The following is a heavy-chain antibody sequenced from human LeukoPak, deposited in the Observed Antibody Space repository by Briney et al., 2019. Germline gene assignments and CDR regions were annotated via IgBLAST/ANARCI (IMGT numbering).Heavy chain of an antibody. CDR2: ISSISSTI. D-gene: IGHD2-15*01. V-gene: IGHV3-48*01. CDR3: ARDVPHCSGGSCYSFAEYFQH. CDR1: GFTFSSYS. Sequence: AGGSLRLSCAASGFTFSSYSMNWVRQAPGKGLEWFSYISSISSTIYYADAVKGRFTISRDNAKNSLYLQMNSLRAEDTAVYYCARDVPHCSGGSCYSFAEYFQHWGQGTLVTVSS. J-gene: IGHJ1*01.